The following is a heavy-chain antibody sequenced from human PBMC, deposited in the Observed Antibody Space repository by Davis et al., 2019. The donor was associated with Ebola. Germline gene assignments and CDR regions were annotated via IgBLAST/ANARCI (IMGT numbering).Heavy chain of an antibody. D-gene: IGHD3-22*01. V-gene: IGHV4-39*01. J-gene: IGHJ4*02. CDR3: ARHVFYYGSSGYHYSFDY. CDR1: GGSISSSSDY. Sequence: PSETLSLTCTVSGGSISSSSDYWGWIRQPPGKGLEWIGTIYYSGSTYYNPSLKSRVTVAVDTSKNQFSLKLSSVTAADTAMYYCARHVFYYGSSGYHYSFDYWGQGTLVTVSS. CDR2: IYYSGST.